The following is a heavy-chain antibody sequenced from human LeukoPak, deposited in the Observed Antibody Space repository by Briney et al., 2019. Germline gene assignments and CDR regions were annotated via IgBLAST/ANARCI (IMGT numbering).Heavy chain of an antibody. Sequence: GGSLRLSCAASGFTFSSYAIHWVRQAPGKGLESVAVISYEGSDKYYADSVKGRFTISRDNSKITLYLQMNSLRAEDTAVYYCAREVSPYDSSGYYELGILGYFYYWGQGTLVTVSS. CDR1: GFTFSSYA. J-gene: IGHJ4*02. V-gene: IGHV3-30*04. CDR3: AREVSPYDSSGYYELGILGYFYY. CDR2: ISYEGSDK. D-gene: IGHD3-22*01.